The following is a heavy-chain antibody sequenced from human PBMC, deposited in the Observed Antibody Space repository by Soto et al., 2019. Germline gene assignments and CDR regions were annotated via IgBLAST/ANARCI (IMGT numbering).Heavy chain of an antibody. Sequence: GGSLRLSCVVSDFNFNNAWMNWVRQAPGKGLVWVSRIDSDGSSTSYADSVKGRFTISRDNAKNTLYLQMNSLRAEDTAVYYCAKSNWFDPWGQGTLVTVSS. CDR3: AKSNWFDP. J-gene: IGHJ5*02. V-gene: IGHV3-74*01. CDR1: DFNFNNAW. CDR2: IDSDGSST.